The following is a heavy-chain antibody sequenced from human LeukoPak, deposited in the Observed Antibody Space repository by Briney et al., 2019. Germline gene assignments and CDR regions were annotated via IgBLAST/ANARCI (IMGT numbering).Heavy chain of an antibody. J-gene: IGHJ5*02. Sequence: SVKVSCKASGGTFSSYAISWGRQAPGQGGEWMGGIIPIFGTANYAQKFQGRVTITADESTSTAYMELSSLRSEDTAVYYCARGESNWFDPWGQGTLVTVSS. CDR2: IIPIFGTA. V-gene: IGHV1-69*01. CDR1: GGTFSSYA. CDR3: ARGESNWFDP.